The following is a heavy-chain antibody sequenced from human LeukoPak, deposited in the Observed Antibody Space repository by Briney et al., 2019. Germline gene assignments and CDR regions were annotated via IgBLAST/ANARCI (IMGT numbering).Heavy chain of an antibody. CDR2: IHNSGGIT. J-gene: IGHJ3*02. V-gene: IGHV3-NL1*01. CDR1: GFTFSSYG. CDR3: ADRGWSPDDVFDI. D-gene: IGHD2-15*01. Sequence: PGGSLRLSCAASGFTFSSYGMHWVRQAPGKGLEWVSSIHNSGGITYYADSVKGRFTISRDNSKNTVYLQMNGLGAEDTAVYYCADRGWSPDDVFDIWGQGTMVTVSS.